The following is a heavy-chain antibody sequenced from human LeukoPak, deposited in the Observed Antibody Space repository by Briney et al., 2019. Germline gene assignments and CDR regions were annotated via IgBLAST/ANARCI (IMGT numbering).Heavy chain of an antibody. CDR1: GDSVSSNSAA. Sequence: SQTLSLTCAISGDSVSSNSAAWNWIRQSPSRGLEWLGRTYYRSKWYNDYAVSVKSRIKINPDTSKNQFSLQLSSVTSEDTAVYYCAKSYSARLGQESYYYYYVDVWGKGTTITVSS. J-gene: IGHJ6*03. CDR3: AKSYSARLGQESYYYYYVDV. D-gene: IGHD6-13*01. V-gene: IGHV6-1*01. CDR2: TYYRSKWYN.